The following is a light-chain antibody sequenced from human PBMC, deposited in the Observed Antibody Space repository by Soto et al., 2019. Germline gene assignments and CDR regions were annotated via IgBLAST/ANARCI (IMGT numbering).Light chain of an antibody. CDR1: SSNIGAGYD. V-gene: IGLV1-40*01. CDR3: QSYDSSLSGSQVV. J-gene: IGLJ2*01. Sequence: QSVLTQPPSVSGAPGQRVTISCTGSSSNIGAGYDVHWYQQLPGTAPKLLIYGNSNRPSGVPDRFSGSKSGTSASLAITGLQAEDEADYSCQSYDSSLSGSQVVLGGGTKLTLL. CDR2: GNS.